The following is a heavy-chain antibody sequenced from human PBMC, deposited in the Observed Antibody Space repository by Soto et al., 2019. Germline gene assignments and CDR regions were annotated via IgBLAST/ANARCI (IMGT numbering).Heavy chain of an antibody. V-gene: IGHV1-3*01. J-gene: IGHJ4*02. D-gene: IGHD1-26*01. CDR1: GYTFTSYA. CDR2: INAGNGNT. Sequence: ASVKVSSKASGYTFTSYAIDWVRQAPGQRLEWMGWINAGNGNTKYSQKFQGRVTITRGTSASTAYMELRSLRSDDTAVYYCARDRGSYALDYWGQGTLVTVSS. CDR3: ARDRGSYALDY.